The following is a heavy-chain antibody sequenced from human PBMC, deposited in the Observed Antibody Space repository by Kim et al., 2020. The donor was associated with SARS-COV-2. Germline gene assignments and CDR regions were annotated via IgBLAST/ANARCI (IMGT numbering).Heavy chain of an antibody. D-gene: IGHD3-3*01. Sequence: GGSLRLSCAASGFTFSSYAMHWVRQAPGKGLEWVAVISYDGSNKYYVDSVKGRFTISRDNSKNTLYLQMNSLRAEDTAVYYRARAGLRFLEWLSNDAFDIWGPGTMVTVSS. V-gene: IGHV3-30*04. CDR2: ISYDGSNK. CDR1: GFTFSSYA. CDR3: ARAGLRFLEWLSNDAFDI. J-gene: IGHJ3*02.